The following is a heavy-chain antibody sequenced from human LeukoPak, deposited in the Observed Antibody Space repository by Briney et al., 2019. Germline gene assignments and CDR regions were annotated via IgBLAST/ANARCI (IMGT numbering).Heavy chain of an antibody. J-gene: IGHJ4*02. CDR3: ARAIHYYDSSGYYPFDY. V-gene: IGHV7-4-1*02. Sequence: ASVKVSCKASGYTFTSYAMNWVRQAPGQGLEWMGWINTNTGNPTYAQGFTGRFVFSLDTSVSTAYLQISSLKAEDTAVYYCARAIHYYDSSGYYPFDYWGQGTLVTVSS. D-gene: IGHD3-22*01. CDR1: GYTFTSYA. CDR2: INTNTGNP.